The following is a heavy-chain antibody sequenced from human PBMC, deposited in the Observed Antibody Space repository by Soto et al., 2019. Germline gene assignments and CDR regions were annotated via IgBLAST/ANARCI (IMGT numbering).Heavy chain of an antibody. CDR3: ARGAGYSGYYFDY. V-gene: IGHV4-59*01. Sequence: SETLSLTCTDSDASISCYSRSWIRQPPGKGLEWLRYIYYSGSTNYNPSLKSRVTMSLDTSKSQFSLKLSSVTAADTAVYYCARGAGYSGYYFDYWGQATLVTVSS. D-gene: IGHD5-12*01. CDR2: IYYSGST. CDR1: DASISCYS. J-gene: IGHJ4*02.